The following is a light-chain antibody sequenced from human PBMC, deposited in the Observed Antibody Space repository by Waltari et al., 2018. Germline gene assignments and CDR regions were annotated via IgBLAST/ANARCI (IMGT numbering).Light chain of an antibody. CDR2: KDS. CDR3: QSADSSGDYVV. Sequence: SYELTQPPSVSVSPGHTARITCSGDALPKQYTYLYQQKPGQAPSLVMFKDSERPSEIPERFSGSSSGTTVTLTISGVQAEDEADYYCQSADSSGDYVVFGGGTKLTVL. J-gene: IGLJ2*01. V-gene: IGLV3-25*03. CDR1: ALPKQY.